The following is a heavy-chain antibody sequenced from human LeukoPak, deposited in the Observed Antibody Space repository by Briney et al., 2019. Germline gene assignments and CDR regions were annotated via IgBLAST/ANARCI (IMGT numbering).Heavy chain of an antibody. CDR1: GGSISSSSYY. Sequence: ASETLSLTCTVSGGSISSSSYYWGWIRQPPGKELEWIGSIYYSGSTYYNPSLKSRVTISVDTSKNQFSLKLSSVTAADTAVYYCARHRRAKYSSGWVYWGQGTLVTVPS. J-gene: IGHJ4*02. CDR2: IYYSGST. D-gene: IGHD6-19*01. V-gene: IGHV4-39*01. CDR3: ARHRRAKYSSGWVY.